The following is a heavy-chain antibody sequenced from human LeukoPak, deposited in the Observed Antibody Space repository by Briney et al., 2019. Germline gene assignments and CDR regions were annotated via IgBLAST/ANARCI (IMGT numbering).Heavy chain of an antibody. J-gene: IGHJ4*02. D-gene: IGHD1-26*01. V-gene: IGHV7-4-1*02. Sequence: ASVKVSCKASGYTFNRYGMNWVRQAPGQGLEWMGWINTNTGNPTYAQGFTGRFVFSLDTSVTTPYLQINSLKAEDTAVYYCARDSISGSYVHFDDWGQGTLVTVSS. CDR1: GYTFNRYG. CDR2: INTNTGNP. CDR3: ARDSISGSYVHFDD.